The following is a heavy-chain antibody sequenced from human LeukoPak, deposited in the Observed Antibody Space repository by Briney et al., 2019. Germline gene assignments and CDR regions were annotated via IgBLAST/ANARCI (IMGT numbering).Heavy chain of an antibody. CDR1: GFTFSDSY. CDR2: ISGSGHDI. Sequence: PGGSLRLSCAASGFTFSDSYMTWVRQAPGKGVEWVAYISGSGHDINYSDSVKGRFTISRDNAKNSLYLQMNSLRAEDTAVYYCAKGGSYFPYWGQGTLVTVSS. CDR3: AKGGSYFPY. J-gene: IGHJ4*02. D-gene: IGHD1-26*01. V-gene: IGHV3-11*04.